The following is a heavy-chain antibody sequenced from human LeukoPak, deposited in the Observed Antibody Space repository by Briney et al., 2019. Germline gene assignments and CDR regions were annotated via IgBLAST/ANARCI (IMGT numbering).Heavy chain of an antibody. D-gene: IGHD2-15*01. CDR1: GFTLSSYA. V-gene: IGHV3-23*01. CDR3: ARSVNTETVAY. CDR2: IRDSDGRT. Sequence: PGGSLRLSCAASGFTLSSYAMRWVRQTPGKGLECVSTIRDSDGRTYYADSVEGRFTISRDNSTNTLYLQMNSLRAGDTAIYYCARSVNTETVAYCGQGTLVTVSS. J-gene: IGHJ4*02.